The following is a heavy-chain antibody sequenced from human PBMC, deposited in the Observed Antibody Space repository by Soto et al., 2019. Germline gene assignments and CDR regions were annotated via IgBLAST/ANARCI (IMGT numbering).Heavy chain of an antibody. CDR2: ISPYNGNT. V-gene: IGHV1-18*01. J-gene: IGHJ4*02. D-gene: IGHD4-17*01. CDR3: ARGRDYGDFYFDY. Sequence: QVQVVQSGAEVKKPGASVKVSCRASGYTFTEFGINWVRQAPGQGLEWVGWISPYNGNTQYVEKLQGRVTMTTDTSTNTAYMELRSLRTDDTAVYYWARGRDYGDFYFDYWGQGTPVTVSS. CDR1: GYTFTEFG.